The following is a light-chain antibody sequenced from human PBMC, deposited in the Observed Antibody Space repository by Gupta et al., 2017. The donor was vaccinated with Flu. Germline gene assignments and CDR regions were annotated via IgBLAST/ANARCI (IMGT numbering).Light chain of an antibody. Sequence: ITISCTGTSSDVGGYNDVSWYQQHPGKAPKLMIFDVSNRPSGVANRFSGSKSGNTASLTISGLQAEDEADYYCSSYTSSTTLVLFGGGTKLTVL. J-gene: IGLJ2*01. CDR3: SSYTSSTTLVL. V-gene: IGLV2-14*04. CDR2: DVS. CDR1: SSDVGGYND.